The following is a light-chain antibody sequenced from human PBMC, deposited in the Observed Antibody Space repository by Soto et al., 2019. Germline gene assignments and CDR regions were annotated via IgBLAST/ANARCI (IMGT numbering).Light chain of an antibody. J-gene: IGKJ3*01. Sequence: EIVLTQSPGTLSLSPGERATLSCRASQSVSSSYLAWYQQKPGQAPRLLIYGASSRATGIPDRFSGSWSGTDFTLTISRLEPEDFAVYYCQQYGRLITFGPGTKVDIK. CDR3: QQYGRLIT. CDR1: QSVSSSY. CDR2: GAS. V-gene: IGKV3-20*01.